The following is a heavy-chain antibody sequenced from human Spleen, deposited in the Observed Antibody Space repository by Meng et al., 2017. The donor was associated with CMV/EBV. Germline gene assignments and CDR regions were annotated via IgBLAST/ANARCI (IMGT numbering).Heavy chain of an antibody. CDR2: MYSGGSST. J-gene: IGHJ4*02. Sequence: AASGFTFSRSGMSWVRQAPGKGLEWVSVMYSGGSSTFYADSVQGRFTISRDESKNTLYLQMNSLRAEDTALYYCAKCSSTSCRYFDYWGQGTLVTVSS. CDR1: GFTFSRSG. V-gene: IGHV3-23*03. D-gene: IGHD2-2*01. CDR3: AKCSSTSCRYFDY.